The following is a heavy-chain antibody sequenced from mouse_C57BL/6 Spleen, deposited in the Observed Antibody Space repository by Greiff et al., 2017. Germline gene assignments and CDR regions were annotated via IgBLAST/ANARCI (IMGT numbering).Heavy chain of an antibody. J-gene: IGHJ4*01. CDR2: IHPNSGST. CDR1: GYTFTSYW. V-gene: IGHV1-64*01. Sequence: VQLQQPGAELVKPGASVKLSCKASGYTFTSYWMHWVKQRPGQGLEWIGMIHPNSGSTNYNEKFKSKATLTVDKSSSTAYMQLSSLTSEDSAVYYCASSNYVGAMDYWGQGTSVTVSS. CDR3: ASSNYVGAMDY. D-gene: IGHD2-5*01.